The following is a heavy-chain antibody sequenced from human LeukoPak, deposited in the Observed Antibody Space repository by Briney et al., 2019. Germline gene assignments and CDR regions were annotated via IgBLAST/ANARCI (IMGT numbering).Heavy chain of an antibody. CDR2: IWYDGSDK. Sequence: GRSLRLSCAASGFTFSSYGMHWVRQAPGKGLEWVAVIWYDGSDKYYADSVKGRFTISRDNSKNTLYLQMNSLRAEDTAVYYCARDYSKLDYWGQGTLVTVSS. CDR1: GFTFSSYG. V-gene: IGHV3-33*01. J-gene: IGHJ4*02. D-gene: IGHD4-11*01. CDR3: ARDYSKLDY.